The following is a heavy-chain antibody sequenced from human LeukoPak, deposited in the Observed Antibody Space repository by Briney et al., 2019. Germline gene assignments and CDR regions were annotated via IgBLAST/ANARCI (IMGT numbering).Heavy chain of an antibody. CDR1: GFTFSSYG. CDR2: IRYDGSNK. J-gene: IGHJ4*02. Sequence: PGGSLRLSCAASGFTFSSYGMHWVRQAPGKGLEWVAFIRYDGSNKYYADSVKGRFTISRDNSKNTLYLQMNSLRAEDTAVYYCAKDEDSSGYSDYWGQGTLVTVSS. CDR3: AKDEDSSGYSDY. V-gene: IGHV3-30*02. D-gene: IGHD3-22*01.